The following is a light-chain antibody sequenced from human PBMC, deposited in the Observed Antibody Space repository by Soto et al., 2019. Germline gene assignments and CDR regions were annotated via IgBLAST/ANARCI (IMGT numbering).Light chain of an antibody. J-gene: IGKJ1*01. CDR1: QSVRTK. Sequence: EMVMTQSLATLSVSLGERATLSCRASQSVRTKLVWYQQKPGQAPRLLIYGASTRATGIPARFSGSGSGTEFTLTISSLQSEDFAVYYCQQHDQGWTFGQGTKVEIK. CDR2: GAS. CDR3: QQHDQGWT. V-gene: IGKV3-15*01.